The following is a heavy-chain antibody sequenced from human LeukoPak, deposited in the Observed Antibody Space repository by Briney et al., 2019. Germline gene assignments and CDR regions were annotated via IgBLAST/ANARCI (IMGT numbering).Heavy chain of an antibody. CDR1: GFTFSSYW. Sequence: GGSLRLSCAASGFTFSSYWMSWVRQAPGKGLEWVANIKQDGSEKYYVDSVKGRFTISRDNAKNSLYLQMNSLRAEDTAVYYCARGGAARGPYYYYYYYMGVWGKGTTVTVSS. D-gene: IGHD6-6*01. J-gene: IGHJ6*03. CDR3: ARGGAARGPYYYYYYYMGV. V-gene: IGHV3-7*01. CDR2: IKQDGSEK.